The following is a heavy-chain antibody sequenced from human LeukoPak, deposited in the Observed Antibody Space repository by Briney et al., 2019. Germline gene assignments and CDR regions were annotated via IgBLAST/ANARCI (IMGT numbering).Heavy chain of an antibody. D-gene: IGHD5-18*01. J-gene: IGHJ4*02. CDR2: IIPIFGTA. CDR1: GGTFSSYA. V-gene: IGHV1-69*13. Sequence: ASVKVSCXASGGTFSSYAISWVRQARGQGLEWMGGIIPIFGTANYAQKFQGRVTITADESTSTAYMELSSLRSEDTAVYYCARSLGYSYGYGTADYWGQGTLVTVSS. CDR3: ARSLGYSYGYGTADY.